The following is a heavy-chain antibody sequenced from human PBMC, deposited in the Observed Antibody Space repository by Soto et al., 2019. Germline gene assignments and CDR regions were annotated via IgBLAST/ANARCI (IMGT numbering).Heavy chain of an antibody. Sequence: SVKVSCKASGGTFSSYAISWVRQAPGQGLEWMGGIIPIFGTANYAQKFQGGVTITADESTSTAYMELSSLRSEDTAVYYCASRRGFCSSTSCSDYYYYGMDVWGQGTTVTVSS. CDR2: IIPIFGTA. D-gene: IGHD2-2*01. J-gene: IGHJ6*02. CDR3: ASRRGFCSSTSCSDYYYYGMDV. CDR1: GGTFSSYA. V-gene: IGHV1-69*13.